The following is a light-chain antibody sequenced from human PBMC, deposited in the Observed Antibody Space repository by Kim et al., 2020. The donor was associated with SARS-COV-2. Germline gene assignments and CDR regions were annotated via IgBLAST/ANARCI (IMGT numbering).Light chain of an antibody. V-gene: IGLV3-19*01. Sequence: LGQTVTLTCQGDSLTSYYASWYQQKPGQAPVLVIYGKNNLPSGIPDRFSGSSSGNTASLTITGAQAEDEADYYCNSRDSSGNHLVFGGGTQLTVL. J-gene: IGLJ3*02. CDR3: NSRDSSGNHLV. CDR1: SLTSYY. CDR2: GKN.